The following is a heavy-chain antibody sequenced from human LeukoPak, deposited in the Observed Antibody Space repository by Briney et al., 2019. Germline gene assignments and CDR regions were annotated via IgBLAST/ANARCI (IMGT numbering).Heavy chain of an antibody. D-gene: IGHD5-18*01. Sequence: GESLKISCKGSGYSFSSYWIGWVRQMPGKGLEWMGIIHPGDSDTRYSPSFQGQVTISADKSISTAFLQWSSLKASDTAMYYCARQGSYGYSSIDYWGQGTLVTVSS. CDR1: GYSFSSYW. CDR2: IHPGDSDT. J-gene: IGHJ4*02. V-gene: IGHV5-51*01. CDR3: ARQGSYGYSSIDY.